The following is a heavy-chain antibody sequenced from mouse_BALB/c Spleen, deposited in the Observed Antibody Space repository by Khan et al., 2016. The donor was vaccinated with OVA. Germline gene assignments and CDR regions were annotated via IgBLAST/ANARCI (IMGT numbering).Heavy chain of an antibody. CDR3: TRGGGGNGFAY. J-gene: IGHJ3*01. CDR2: ISTYYGDA. CDR1: GYTFTDFT. Sequence: QVQLQQSGAELVRPGVSVKISCKGSGYTFTDFTMHWVKQSHAKSLEWIGVISTYYGDATYNQKFKGKATMTVDKASSTAYMELARLTSEDSARVYWTRGGGGNGFAYWGQGTLVTVSA. V-gene: IGHV1S137*01.